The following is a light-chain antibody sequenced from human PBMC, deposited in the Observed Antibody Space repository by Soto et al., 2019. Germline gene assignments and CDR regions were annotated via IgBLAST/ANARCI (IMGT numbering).Light chain of an antibody. Sequence: DIPMTQSPSSLSASIGDRVTMSCRASQTISSYLHWYQHKPGRAPRLLISDVSTLQSGVPGRFRGSGSETELTLTITYVQPDDFATYYCQQGYSIHALTFGGGTKLELK. CDR3: QQGYSIHALT. J-gene: IGKJ4*02. V-gene: IGKV1-39*01. CDR1: QTISSY. CDR2: DVS.